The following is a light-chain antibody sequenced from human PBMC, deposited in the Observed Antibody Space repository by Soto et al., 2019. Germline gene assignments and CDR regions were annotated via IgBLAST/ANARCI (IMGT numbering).Light chain of an antibody. CDR1: QSVSSTY. CDR3: QQFDRSRWT. J-gene: IGKJ1*01. Sequence: EIVLTQSPGTLSLSPGERATLSCRASQSVSSTYLAWYQQKPGQAPRLLIYGASNRATGIPDRFSGSGSGTDFTLTISRLEPEDFAMYYCQQFDRSRWTFGQGTKVEIK. CDR2: GAS. V-gene: IGKV3-20*01.